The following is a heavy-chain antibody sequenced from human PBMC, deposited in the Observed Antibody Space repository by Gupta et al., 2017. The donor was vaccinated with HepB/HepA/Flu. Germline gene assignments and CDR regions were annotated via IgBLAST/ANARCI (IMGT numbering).Heavy chain of an antibody. CDR1: GFTFSNYG. CDR2: VSYDGSHQ. CDR3: AKENSGFDY. J-gene: IGHJ4*02. D-gene: IGHD2-8*02. Sequence: QVQLVESGGDVVQPGSFLRLSCAASGFTFSNYGMHWVRQAPGKGLEWVAVVSYDGSHQYYADSVKGRFTISRDNSKNTLDLQMSSLRAEDTAVYYCAKENSGFDYWGQGTLVTVSS. V-gene: IGHV3-30*18.